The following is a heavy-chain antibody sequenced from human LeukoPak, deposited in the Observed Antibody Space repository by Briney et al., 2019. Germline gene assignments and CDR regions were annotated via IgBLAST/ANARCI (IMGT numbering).Heavy chain of an antibody. D-gene: IGHD3-10*01. CDR1: GGSISSGGYY. Sequence: PSQTLSLTCTVSGGSISSGGYYWSWIRQPPGKGLEWIGYIYHSGSTYYNPSLKSRVTISVDRSKNQFSLKLDSVTAADTAIYYCARVPYDDSGSSYCFDYWGQGTLVTVSS. CDR2: IYHSGST. CDR3: ARVPYDDSGSSYCFDY. J-gene: IGHJ4*02. V-gene: IGHV4-30-2*01.